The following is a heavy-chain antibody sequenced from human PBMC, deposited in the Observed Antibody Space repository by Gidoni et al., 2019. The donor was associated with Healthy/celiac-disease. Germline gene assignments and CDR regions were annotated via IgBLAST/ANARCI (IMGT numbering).Heavy chain of an antibody. Sequence: EVQLLESGGGLVQPGGSLSLSCAASGFPFRSYAMSWVRQAPGKGREWVSAISGSGGSTYYADSVKGRFTISRDNSKNTLYLQMNSLRAEDTAVYYCAKVVGIAVAGKFDYWGQGTLVTVSS. CDR3: AKVVGIAVAGKFDY. V-gene: IGHV3-23*01. CDR1: GFPFRSYA. CDR2: ISGSGGST. D-gene: IGHD6-19*01. J-gene: IGHJ4*02.